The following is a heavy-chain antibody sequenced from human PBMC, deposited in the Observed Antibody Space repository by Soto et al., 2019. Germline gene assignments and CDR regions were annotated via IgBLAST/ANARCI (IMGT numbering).Heavy chain of an antibody. CDR3: ARLRRASCPFDY. CDR1: GGSISSSSYY. D-gene: IGHD2-2*01. Sequence: PSETLSLTCTVSGGSISSSSYYWGWIRQPPGKGLEWIGSIYYSGSTYYNPSLKSRVTISVDTSKNQFSLKLSSVTAADTAVYYCARLRRASCPFDYWGQGTLVTVSS. V-gene: IGHV4-39*01. CDR2: IYYSGST. J-gene: IGHJ4*02.